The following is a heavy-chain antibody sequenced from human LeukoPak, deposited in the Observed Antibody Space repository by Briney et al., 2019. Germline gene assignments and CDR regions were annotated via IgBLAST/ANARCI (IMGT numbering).Heavy chain of an antibody. V-gene: IGHV4-30-4*01. CDR1: GGSISSGDYY. Sequence: SQTLSLTCTVSGGSISSGDYYWSWIRQPPGKGLEWIGYIYYSGSTYYNPSLKSRVTISVDTSKNQFSLKLSSVTAADTAVYYCARDGDYYDSSGYGSAEYFQHWGQGTLVTVSS. CDR3: ARDGDYYDSSGYGSAEYFQH. CDR2: IYYSGST. J-gene: IGHJ1*01. D-gene: IGHD3-22*01.